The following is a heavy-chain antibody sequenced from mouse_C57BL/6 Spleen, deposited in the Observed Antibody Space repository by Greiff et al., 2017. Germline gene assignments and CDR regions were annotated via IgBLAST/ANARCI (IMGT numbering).Heavy chain of an antibody. CDR1: GYTFTDYN. CDR2: INPNNGGT. V-gene: IGHV1-18*01. D-gene: IGHD1-1*01. CDR3: ARFITTVVATENAMDY. J-gene: IGHJ4*01. Sequence: VQLQQSGPELVKPGASVKIPCKASGYTFTDYNMDWVKQSHGKSLEWIGDINPNNGGTIYNQKFKGKATLTVDKSSSTAYMELRSLTSEDTAVYYCARFITTVVATENAMDYWGQGTSVTVSS.